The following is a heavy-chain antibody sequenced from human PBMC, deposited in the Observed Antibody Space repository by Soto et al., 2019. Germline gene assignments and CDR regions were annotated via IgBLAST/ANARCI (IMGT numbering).Heavy chain of an antibody. CDR2: ISYDGSNK. D-gene: IGHD3-10*01. CDR3: AKGGLLLWFGEITY. V-gene: IGHV3-30*18. Sequence: QVQLVESGGGVVQPGRSLRLSCAASRFTFSSYGMHWVRQAPGKGREWVAVISYDGSNKNYADSVKGRFTISRDNSKNTLYLQMNSLRAEDTAVYYCAKGGLLLWFGEITYWGQGTLVTVSS. J-gene: IGHJ4*02. CDR1: RFTFSSYG.